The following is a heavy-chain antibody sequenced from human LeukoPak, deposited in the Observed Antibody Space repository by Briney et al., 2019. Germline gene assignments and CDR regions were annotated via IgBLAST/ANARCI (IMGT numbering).Heavy chain of an antibody. CDR3: ARDLSVGAKPDLGFDY. CDR2: ISSSSTYI. CDR1: GFTFSSYN. Sequence: PGGSLRLSCAASGFTFSSYNMNWVRQTPGKGLEWVSSISSSSTYIYYANTLKGRFTISRDNATNSLYLQMNSLRAEDTAVYFCARDLSVGAKPDLGFDYCGQGTLVTVSS. J-gene: IGHJ4*02. D-gene: IGHD1-26*01. V-gene: IGHV3-21*01.